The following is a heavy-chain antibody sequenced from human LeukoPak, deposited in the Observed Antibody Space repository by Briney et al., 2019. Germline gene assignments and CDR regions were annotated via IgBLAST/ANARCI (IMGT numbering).Heavy chain of an antibody. V-gene: IGHV4-4*07. D-gene: IGHD1-26*01. CDR1: GGSISSYY. J-gene: IGHJ3*02. CDR3: ARACIVGATCGAFDI. CDR2: IYTSGST. Sequence: SETLCLTCTVSGGSISSYYWSWIRQPAGKGLVWIGRIYTSGSTNYNPSLKSRVTMSVDTSKNQFSLKLSSVTAADTAAYYCARACIVGATCGAFDIWGQGTMVTVSS.